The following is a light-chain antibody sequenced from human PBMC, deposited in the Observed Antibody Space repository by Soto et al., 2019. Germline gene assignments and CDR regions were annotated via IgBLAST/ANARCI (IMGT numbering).Light chain of an antibody. V-gene: IGLV2-14*03. CDR1: NTDIGGYNY. CDR2: DVT. J-gene: IGLJ1*01. Sequence: QSVLTQPDSVSASLGESITISCTGTNTDIGGYNYVSWYQQHPGKAPKLVIYDVTSRPSGFPNRFSGSKSGFTASLPISGLQAEDDSHYFCSSYRASRTIEVFGTGTKVTVL. CDR3: SSYRASRTIEV.